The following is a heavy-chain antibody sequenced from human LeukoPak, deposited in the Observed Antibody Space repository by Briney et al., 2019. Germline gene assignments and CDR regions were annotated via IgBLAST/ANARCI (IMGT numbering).Heavy chain of an antibody. CDR1: GFTLSNAW. D-gene: IGHD2-2*01. Sequence: PGGSLRLSCTASGFTLSNAWMNWVRQAPGKGLEWMAVISSDGSNQYYADSVKGRLTISRDNSKNTLYLQMHSLRPEDTALYYCARDQRVVVVPAAMNPYFDYWGQGTLVTVSS. CDR2: ISSDGSNQ. CDR3: ARDQRVVVVPAAMNPYFDY. V-gene: IGHV3-30-3*01. J-gene: IGHJ4*02.